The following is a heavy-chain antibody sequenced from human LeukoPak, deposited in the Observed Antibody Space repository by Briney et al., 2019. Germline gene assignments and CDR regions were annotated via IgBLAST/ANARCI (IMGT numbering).Heavy chain of an antibody. Sequence: PSQTLSLTCTVSGGSISSGSYYLSWIRQPAGKGLEWIGRIYTSGSTNYNPSLKSRVTISVDTSKNQFSLKLSSVTAADTAVYYCARAPKGYYFDYWGQGTLVTVSS. CDR1: GGSISSGSYY. CDR3: ARAPKGYYFDY. V-gene: IGHV4-61*02. CDR2: IYTSGST. J-gene: IGHJ4*02.